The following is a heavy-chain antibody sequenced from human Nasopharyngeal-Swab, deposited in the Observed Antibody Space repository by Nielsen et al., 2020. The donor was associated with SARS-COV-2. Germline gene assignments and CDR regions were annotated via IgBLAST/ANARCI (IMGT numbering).Heavy chain of an antibody. Sequence: ESLKISCAASGITSINAWMNWVRQAPGKGLEWVGRIKSKTDGRTTDYGAPVKGRFTISRDDSKNTLYLQMNSLKTEDTAVYYCTPDSVGWLVTYWGQGTLVTVSS. J-gene: IGHJ4*02. CDR1: GITSINAW. D-gene: IGHD6-19*01. CDR3: TPDSVGWLVTY. V-gene: IGHV3-15*07. CDR2: IKSKTDGRTT.